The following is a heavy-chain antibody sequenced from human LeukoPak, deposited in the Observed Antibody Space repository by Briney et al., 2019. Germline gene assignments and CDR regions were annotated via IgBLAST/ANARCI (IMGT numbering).Heavy chain of an antibody. CDR1: GFTFSNYA. J-gene: IGHJ5*02. D-gene: IGHD2-15*01. CDR2: VSGSGLST. CDR3: AKDRISVAAPYNWFDP. Sequence: HPGGSLRLSCAASGFTFSNYAMSWVRQPPGKGLEWVSTVSGSGLSTYSADSVKGRFTISRDNSKNTLSLQMNSLRAEDTAVYYCAKDRISVAAPYNWFDPWGQGTLVTVSS. V-gene: IGHV3-23*01.